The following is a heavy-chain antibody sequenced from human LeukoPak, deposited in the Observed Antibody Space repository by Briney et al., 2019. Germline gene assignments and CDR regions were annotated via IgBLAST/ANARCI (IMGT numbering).Heavy chain of an antibody. D-gene: IGHD6-13*01. CDR1: GVSISSYY. Sequence: SETLSLTCTVSGVSISSYYWSWIRQPPGKGLEWIGYIYYSGSTYYNPSLKSRVTMSVDTSKNQFSLKLSSVTAADAAVYYCARDSSSWTPDYWGQGTLVTVSS. CDR2: IYYSGST. V-gene: IGHV4-59*12. CDR3: ARDSSSWTPDY. J-gene: IGHJ4*02.